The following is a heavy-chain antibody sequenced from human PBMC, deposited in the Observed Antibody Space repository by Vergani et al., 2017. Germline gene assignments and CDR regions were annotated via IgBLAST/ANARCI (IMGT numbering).Heavy chain of an antibody. CDR1: GGTFSSYA. CDR2: IIPIFGTA. J-gene: IGHJ3*02. Sequence: QVKLVQSGAEVKKPGSSVKVFCKASGGTFSSYAISWVRQAPGQGLEWMGGIIPIFGTANYAQKFQGRVTITADESTSTAYMELRSLRSEDTAVYYCARGPEMATIFALDIWGQGTMVTVSS. D-gene: IGHD5-24*01. CDR3: ARGPEMATIFALDI. V-gene: IGHV1-69*01.